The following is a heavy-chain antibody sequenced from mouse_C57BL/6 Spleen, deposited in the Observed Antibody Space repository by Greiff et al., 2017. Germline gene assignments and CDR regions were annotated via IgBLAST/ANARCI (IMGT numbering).Heavy chain of an antibody. J-gene: IGHJ2*01. CDR2: ISYDGSN. Sequence: VQLKESGPGLVKPSQSLSLTCSVTGYSITSGYYWNWIRQFPGNKLEWMGYISYDGSNNYNPSLKNRISITRDTSKNQFFLKLNSVTTEDTATYYCAREVLGYCFDYWGQGTTLTVSS. CDR1: GYSITSGYY. CDR3: AREVLGYCFDY. V-gene: IGHV3-6*01.